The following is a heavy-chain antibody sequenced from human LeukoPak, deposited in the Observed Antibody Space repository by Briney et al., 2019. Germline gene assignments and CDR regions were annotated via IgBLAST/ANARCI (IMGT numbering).Heavy chain of an antibody. CDR2: MNPNSGNT. J-gene: IGHJ6*03. D-gene: IGHD3-10*01. CDR3: ARGLWHYGSGSQNPYYYYYMDV. V-gene: IGHV1-8*03. CDR1: GGTFSSYA. Sequence: ASVTVSCKASGGTFSSYAISWVRQAPGQGLEWMGWMNPNSGNTGYAQKFQGRVTITRNTSISTAYMELSSLRSEDTAVYYCARGLWHYGSGSQNPYYYYYMDVWGKGTTVTISS.